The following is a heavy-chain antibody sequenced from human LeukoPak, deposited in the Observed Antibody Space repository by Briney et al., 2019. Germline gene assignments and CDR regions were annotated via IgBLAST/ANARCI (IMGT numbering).Heavy chain of an antibody. CDR2: IYYSGST. V-gene: IGHV4-39*01. D-gene: IGHD3-10*01. J-gene: IGHJ4*02. CDR3: ARRMPGSYSDY. Sequence: PSETLSLTCSVSGGSISSSSYHWGWIRQPPGKELEWIGTIYYSGSTKYNPSLNSRVTISADTSKNQFSLKLNSVTAADTAVYYCARRMPGSYSDYWGQGSLVTVSS. CDR1: GGSISSSSYH.